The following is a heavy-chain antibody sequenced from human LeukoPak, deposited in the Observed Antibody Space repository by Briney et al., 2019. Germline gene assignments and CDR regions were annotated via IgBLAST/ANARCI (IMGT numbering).Heavy chain of an antibody. CDR3: TRGTYYFDD. CDR2: MNNDGSHI. D-gene: IGHD3/OR15-3a*01. V-gene: IGHV3-74*01. Sequence: PGGSLRLSCVASRFTFSLDWMHWVRQAPGKGLMWVSRMNNDGSHIAYADSVQGRFTISRDNAKKTLYLQMDSLRVDDTAVYYCTRGTYYFDDWGQGTLVTVSS. CDR1: RFTFSLDW. J-gene: IGHJ4*02.